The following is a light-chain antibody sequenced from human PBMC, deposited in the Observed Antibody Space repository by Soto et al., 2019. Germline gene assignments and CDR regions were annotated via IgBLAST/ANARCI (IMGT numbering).Light chain of an antibody. V-gene: IGKV4-1*01. CDR2: WAS. Sequence: DIVMTQSPDSLRVSLGERANISCTSSLNIYFKSNNRNYLAWYQQKTGQPPKLLVYWASTRESGVPDRFTGSGSGTYFTLTIDNVQPDDVAVYYCQQYFITPLTFGGGTKVDIK. CDR3: QQYFITPLT. J-gene: IGKJ4*01. CDR1: LNIYFKSNNRNY.